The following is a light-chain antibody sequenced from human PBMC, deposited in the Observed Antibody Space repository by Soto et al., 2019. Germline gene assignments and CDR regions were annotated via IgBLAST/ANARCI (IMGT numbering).Light chain of an antibody. V-gene: IGLV1-40*01. J-gene: IGLJ2*01. CDR1: SSNIGAGYD. CDR3: QSYDSSRSVV. CDR2: GNS. Sequence: QAVVTQPPSVSGAPGQRVTISCTGSSSNIGAGYDVHWYQQLPGTAPKLLIYGNSNRPSGVPDRFSGSKSGTSASLAITGRQAEDEAAYYCQSYDSSRSVVFGGGTKLTVL.